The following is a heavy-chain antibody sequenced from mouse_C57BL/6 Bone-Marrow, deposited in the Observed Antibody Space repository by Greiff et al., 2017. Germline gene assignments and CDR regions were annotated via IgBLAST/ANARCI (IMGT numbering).Heavy chain of an antibody. CDR1: GYTFTSYW. J-gene: IGHJ1*03. CDR3: ASGSTTVVAYWYFDV. CDR2: IYPGSGST. Sequence: QVQLQQPGAELVKPGASVKMSCKASGYTFTSYWITWVKQRPGQGLEWIGDIYPGSGSTNYNEKFKSKATLTADTASSTAYMQLSSLTSEDSAVYYCASGSTTVVAYWYFDVWGTGTTVTVSS. D-gene: IGHD1-1*01. V-gene: IGHV1-55*01.